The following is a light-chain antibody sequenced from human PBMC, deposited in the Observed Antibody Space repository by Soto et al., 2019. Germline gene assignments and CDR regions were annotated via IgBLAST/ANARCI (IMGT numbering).Light chain of an antibody. CDR3: QQYGSSLYT. Sequence: EIVLTQSPGTLSLSPGERATLSCRASQSVSSSYLAWYQQKFGQAPRLLIYGASSRATGIPDRFSGSGSETDFTLTISRLEPEDFAVYYCQQYGSSLYTFGQGTQLEIK. CDR2: GAS. CDR1: QSVSSSY. J-gene: IGKJ2*01. V-gene: IGKV3-20*01.